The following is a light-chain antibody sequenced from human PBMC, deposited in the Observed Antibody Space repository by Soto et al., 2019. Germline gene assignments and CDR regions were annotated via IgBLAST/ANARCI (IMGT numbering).Light chain of an antibody. Sequence: ELVLKQFRATLSLTTGERATLSCRASQSVSSYLAWYQQKPGQAPRLLIYDASNRATGIPARFSGSGSGTDFTLTISSLEPEDFAVYYCQQRSNWPPTFGQGTKVDIK. J-gene: IGKJ1*01. V-gene: IGKV3-11*01. CDR3: QQRSNWPPT. CDR2: DAS. CDR1: QSVSSY.